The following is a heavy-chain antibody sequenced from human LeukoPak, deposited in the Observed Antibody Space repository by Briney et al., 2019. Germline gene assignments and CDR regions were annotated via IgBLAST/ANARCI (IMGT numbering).Heavy chain of an antibody. V-gene: IGHV3-33*01. Sequence: GGSLRLSCAASGFTFSNYGMHWVRQAPGKGLEWVALIWYDGSNKYYADSVKGRFTISRDNSKNTLYLQMNSLRAEDTAVYYCATSYPSGSYGNLDSWGQGTLVSVSS. CDR2: IWYDGSNK. J-gene: IGHJ4*02. CDR1: GFTFSNYG. D-gene: IGHD3-10*01. CDR3: ATSYPSGSYGNLDS.